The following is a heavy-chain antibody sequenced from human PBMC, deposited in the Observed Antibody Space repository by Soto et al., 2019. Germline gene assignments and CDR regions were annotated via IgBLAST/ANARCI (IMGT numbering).Heavy chain of an antibody. V-gene: IGHV1-2*02. J-gene: IGHJ4*02. CDR3: ARDLETMVRAVISSA. D-gene: IGHD3-10*01. Sequence: ASVKVSCRASGYTFTAYYMHWVRQAPGQGLEWMAWINPNSGTTNYAQNFQGRVTVTRDTSSSTVYMELSRLTSDDTAVYYCARDLETMVRAVISSAWGQGTLITVSS. CDR1: GYTFTAYY. CDR2: INPNSGTT.